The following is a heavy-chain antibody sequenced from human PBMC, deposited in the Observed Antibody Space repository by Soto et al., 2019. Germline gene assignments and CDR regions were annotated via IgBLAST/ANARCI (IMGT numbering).Heavy chain of an antibody. CDR1: GYTFTSYG. D-gene: IGHD3-3*01. CDR2: ISAYNGNT. J-gene: IGHJ5*02. V-gene: IGHV1-18*01. CDR3: ARVTFDTIFGVVIIGWFDP. Sequence: SVKVSCKASGYTFTSYGISWVRQAPGQGLEWMGWISAYNGNTNYAQKLQGRVTMTTDTSTSTAYMELRSLRSDDTAVYYCARVTFDTIFGVVIIGWFDPWGQGTLVTVSS.